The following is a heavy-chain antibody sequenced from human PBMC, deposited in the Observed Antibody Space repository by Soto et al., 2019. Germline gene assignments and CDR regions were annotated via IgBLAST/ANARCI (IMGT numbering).Heavy chain of an antibody. J-gene: IGHJ3*02. V-gene: IGHV4-59*01. CDR1: GGSIKNYY. D-gene: IGHD2-8*02. Sequence: QVQLQESGPGLVKPSETLSLTCTVSGGSIKNYYWTWIRQPPGKGLGCIGYIYDTGTTNYNPTLKSRVTMSIDTSKNQFSLKLNSVTAADTAVYYCARENILIDAFDIWGQGTMVTVSS. CDR2: IYDTGTT. CDR3: ARENILIDAFDI.